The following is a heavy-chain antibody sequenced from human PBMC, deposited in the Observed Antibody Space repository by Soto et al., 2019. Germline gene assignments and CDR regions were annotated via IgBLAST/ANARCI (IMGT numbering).Heavy chain of an antibody. V-gene: IGHV3-48*01. J-gene: IGHJ6*02. CDR2: ISSSSSTI. Sequence: LRLSCAASGFTFSSYSMNWVRQAPGKGLEWVSYISSSSSTIYYADSVKGRFTISRDNAKNSLYLQMNSLRAEDTAVYYCARVLVAEGGYYYGMDVWGQGTTVTVSS. D-gene: IGHD6-25*01. CDR3: ARVLVAEGGYYYGMDV. CDR1: GFTFSSYS.